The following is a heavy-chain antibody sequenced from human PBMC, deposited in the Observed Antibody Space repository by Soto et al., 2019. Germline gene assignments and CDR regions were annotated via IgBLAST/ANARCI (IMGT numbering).Heavy chain of an antibody. Sequence: SETLSLTCTVSGGSISSGGYYWSWIRQHPGKGLEWIGYIYYSGSTYYNPSLKSRVTISVDTSKNQFSLKLSSVTAADTAVYYCAREGVSSRWYNYYGMDVWGQGTTVTVSS. V-gene: IGHV4-31*03. D-gene: IGHD6-13*01. CDR2: IYYSGST. CDR1: GGSISSGGYY. CDR3: AREGVSSRWYNYYGMDV. J-gene: IGHJ6*02.